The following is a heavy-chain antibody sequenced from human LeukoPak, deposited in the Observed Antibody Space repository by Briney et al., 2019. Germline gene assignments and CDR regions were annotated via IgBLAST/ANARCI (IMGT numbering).Heavy chain of an antibody. V-gene: IGHV3-11*04. J-gene: IGHJ6*03. D-gene: IGHD2-2*03. Sequence: NSGGSLRLSCAASGFTFSDYYMSRIRQAPGKGLEWVSYISSSGSTIYYADSVKGRFTISRDNAKNSLYLQMNSLRAEDTAVYYCARVGYCSSTSCYGFYMDVWGKGTTVTVSS. CDR3: ARVGYCSSTSCYGFYMDV. CDR1: GFTFSDYY. CDR2: ISSSGSTI.